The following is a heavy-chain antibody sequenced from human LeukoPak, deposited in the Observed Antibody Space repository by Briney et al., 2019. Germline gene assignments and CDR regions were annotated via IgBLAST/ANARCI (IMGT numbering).Heavy chain of an antibody. Sequence: GESLKIFRWGSWFHFPYLCFELGPQMPGQGLEGMGKIEPSDSYTNYSPSFQGHVTISDDKSISTAYLRWRRMNASDTAMYYCARAYSSSRIDYWGQGTVVTVSS. CDR3: ARAYSSSRIDY. V-gene: IGHV5-10-1*01. CDR2: IEPSDSYT. D-gene: IGHD6-6*01. J-gene: IGHJ4*02. CDR1: WFHFPYLC.